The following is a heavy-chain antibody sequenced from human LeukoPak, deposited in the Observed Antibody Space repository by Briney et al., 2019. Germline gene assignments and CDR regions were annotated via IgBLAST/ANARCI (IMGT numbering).Heavy chain of an antibody. Sequence: SQTLSLTCDISGDSVSSNSAAWNWIRQSPSRGLEWLGRTYYNSIWYRDFALSVKSRITINPDTSKNQVSLQLNSVTPEDTAVYYCAGRVGATIWTGMEFWGQGTLVTVSS. CDR2: TYYNSIWYR. D-gene: IGHD1-26*01. CDR1: GDSVSSNSAA. V-gene: IGHV6-1*01. CDR3: AGRVGATIWTGMEF. J-gene: IGHJ4*02.